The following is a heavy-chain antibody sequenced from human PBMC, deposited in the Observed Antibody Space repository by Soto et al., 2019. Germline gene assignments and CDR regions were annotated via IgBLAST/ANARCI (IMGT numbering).Heavy chain of an antibody. Sequence: SETLSLTCTVSGASISSGDYYWSWIRQPPGEGLEWFGYIYHSGSTYYNPSLKSRAIISVDTSKNQFSLLLASVTAADTAAYYCARVSGYCTSSYWQGWFDSWGQGTLVTVSS. CDR2: IYHSGST. CDR3: ARVSGYCTSSYWQGWFDS. CDR1: GASISSGDYY. D-gene: IGHD3-22*01. V-gene: IGHV4-30-4*08. J-gene: IGHJ5*01.